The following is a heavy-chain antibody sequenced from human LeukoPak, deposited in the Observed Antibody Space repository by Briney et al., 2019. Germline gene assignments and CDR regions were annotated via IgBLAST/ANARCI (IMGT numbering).Heavy chain of an antibody. D-gene: IGHD6-19*01. J-gene: IGHJ5*02. CDR3: AKDNPTHIAVAGTFDP. CDR1: GFTLVTAW. Sequence: GGSLRFSCAASGFTLVTAWMGGVRQPQGKGLEGVGRIKSKTDGGTTDYAAPVKGRFTISRDNSKNTLYLQMNSLRAEDTAVYYCAKDNPTHIAVAGTFDPWGQGTLVTVSS. CDR2: IKSKTDGGTT. V-gene: IGHV3-15*01.